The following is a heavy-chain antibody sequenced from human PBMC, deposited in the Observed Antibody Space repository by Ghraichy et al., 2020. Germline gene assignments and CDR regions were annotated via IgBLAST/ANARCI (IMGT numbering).Heavy chain of an antibody. CDR2: IKSKAYGGTT. J-gene: IGHJ4*02. Sequence: GRTLRLSCAASGFTFTDAWMSWVRQAPGKGLEWVARIKSKAYGGTTDYAAPVQGRFTISRDDSDWTLYLQMNSLKTEDTAFYYCTTLSTTATHGGDYWGQGALVTVSS. CDR3: TTLSTTATHGGDY. D-gene: IGHD4-17*01. CDR1: GFTFTDAW. V-gene: IGHV3-15*01.